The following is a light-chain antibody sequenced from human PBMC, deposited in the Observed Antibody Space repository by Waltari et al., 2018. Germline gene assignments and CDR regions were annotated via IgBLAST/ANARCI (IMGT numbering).Light chain of an antibody. J-gene: IGKJ4*01. CDR1: QSISSY. Sequence: DIQMTQSPSPLSASVGDRCTITCRASQSISSYLNWYQQKPGKAPKLLIYAASSLQSGVPSRFSGSGSGTDFTLTISSLQPEDFATYYCQQSYSTLFTFGGGTKVEIK. CDR2: AAS. CDR3: QQSYSTLFT. V-gene: IGKV1-39*01.